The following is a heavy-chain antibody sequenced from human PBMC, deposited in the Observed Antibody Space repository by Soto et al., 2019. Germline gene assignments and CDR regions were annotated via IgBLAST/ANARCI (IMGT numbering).Heavy chain of an antibody. CDR2: ISAYNGNT. Sequence: QVQLVQSGAEVKKPGASVKVSCKASGYTFTSYGISWVRQAPGHGLEWMGWISAYNGNTNYAQQLQGRVTITTDTSTSTAYMELRSLRSDDTAVYYCGRDLAGGAVALGTGNAFDYWGQGTLVTASS. D-gene: IGHD6-19*01. CDR3: GRDLAGGAVALGTGNAFDY. CDR1: GYTFTSYG. J-gene: IGHJ4*02. V-gene: IGHV1-18*01.